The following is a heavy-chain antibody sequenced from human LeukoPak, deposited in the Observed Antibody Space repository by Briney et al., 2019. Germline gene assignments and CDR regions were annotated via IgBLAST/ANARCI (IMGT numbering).Heavy chain of an antibody. Sequence: PSQTLSLTCTVSGGSVRRGNYYWTWIRQPAGSGLEWIGRIYTSGTTDYNPSLRTRVTISVDASRNQFSLNLSSVTAADTAVYYCARDDVVGSNQDWGQGTLVTVSS. CDR1: GGSVRRGNYY. V-gene: IGHV4-61*02. CDR3: ARDDVVGSNQD. CDR2: IYTSGTT. J-gene: IGHJ4*02. D-gene: IGHD2-15*01.